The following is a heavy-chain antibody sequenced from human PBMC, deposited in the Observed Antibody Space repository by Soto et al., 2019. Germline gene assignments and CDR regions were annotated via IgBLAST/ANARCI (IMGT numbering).Heavy chain of an antibody. CDR3: ARWSYLDY. D-gene: IGHD3-3*01. CDR1: GFTFSSYA. Sequence: GGSLSLSSAASGFTFSSYALSWVRQAPGKGLEWVSTISGSDGKTFYADSVKGRFSISRDTSQNTLYLQMNSLRADDTAIYYCARWSYLDYWGQGTRVTVSS. J-gene: IGHJ4*02. V-gene: IGHV3-23*01. CDR2: ISGSDGKT.